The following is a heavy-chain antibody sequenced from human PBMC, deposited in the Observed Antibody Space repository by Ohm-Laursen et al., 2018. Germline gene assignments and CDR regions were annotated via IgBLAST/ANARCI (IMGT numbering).Heavy chain of an antibody. CDR3: AKGGYCSSTSCYGEFDP. D-gene: IGHD2-2*03. CDR2: INKDGSEK. V-gene: IGHV3-7*03. J-gene: IGHJ5*02. Sequence: SLRLSCTASGSTFNNYWMNWVRQAPGKGLEWVATINKDGSEKKYADSVKGRFTISRDNAKNSLYMQMNSLRAEDTALYYCAKGGYCSSTSCYGEFDPWGQGTLVTVSS. CDR1: GSTFNNYW.